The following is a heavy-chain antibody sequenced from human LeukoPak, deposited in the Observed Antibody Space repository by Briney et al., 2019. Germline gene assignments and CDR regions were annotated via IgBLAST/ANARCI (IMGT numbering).Heavy chain of an antibody. D-gene: IGHD1-26*01. CDR2: TYYRSKWYN. Sequence: SQTLSLTCANSGDAVSSNTEAWNWIRQSPSRGLEWLGRTYYRSKWYNDYAVSVKSRISVNPDTSKNQFSLQLNSVTPEDTAVYYCARNGGRYYFAFDIWGQGTMVTVSS. CDR3: ARNGGRYYFAFDI. CDR1: GDAVSSNTEA. V-gene: IGHV6-1*01. J-gene: IGHJ3*02.